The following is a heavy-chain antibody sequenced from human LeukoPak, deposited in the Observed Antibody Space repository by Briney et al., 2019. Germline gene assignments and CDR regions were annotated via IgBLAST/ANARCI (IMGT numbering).Heavy chain of an antibody. Sequence: PGGSLRLSCAASGFTFSSYGMHWVRQAPGKGLEWVAFIRYDGSNKYYADSVKGRFTISGDNSKNTLYLQMNSLRAEDTAVYYCAKKGLSYGLADFDYWGQGTLVTVSS. CDR3: AKKGLSYGLADFDY. D-gene: IGHD5-18*01. CDR1: GFTFSSYG. V-gene: IGHV3-30*02. CDR2: IRYDGSNK. J-gene: IGHJ4*02.